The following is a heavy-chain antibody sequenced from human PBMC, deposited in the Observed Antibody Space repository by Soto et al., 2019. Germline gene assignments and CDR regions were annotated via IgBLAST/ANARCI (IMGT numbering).Heavy chain of an antibody. CDR1: GFTFDDYA. CDR3: AKDIAGKDAFDI. Sequence: PGGSLRLSCAASGFTFDDYAMHWVRQAPGKGLEWVSGISWNSGSIGYADSVKGRFTISRDNAKNSLYLQMNSLRAEDTALYYCAKDIAGKDAFDIWGQGTMVTVSS. J-gene: IGHJ3*02. D-gene: IGHD2-21*01. CDR2: ISWNSGSI. V-gene: IGHV3-9*01.